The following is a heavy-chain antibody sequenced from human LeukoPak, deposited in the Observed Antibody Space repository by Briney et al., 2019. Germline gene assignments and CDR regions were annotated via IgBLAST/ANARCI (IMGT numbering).Heavy chain of an antibody. CDR1: GGTFSSYA. CDR2: IIPIFGTA. CDR3: ATNMGLLCTDGVCPEAFDL. Sequence: GASVKVSCKASGGTFSSYAISWVRQAPGQGLEWMGGIIPIFGTANYAQKFQGRVTMTDDTSTNTAYMELSSLRSDDTAFYYCATNMGLLCTDGVCPEAFDLWGQGTLVTVSS. D-gene: IGHD2-8*01. V-gene: IGHV1-69*06. J-gene: IGHJ4*02.